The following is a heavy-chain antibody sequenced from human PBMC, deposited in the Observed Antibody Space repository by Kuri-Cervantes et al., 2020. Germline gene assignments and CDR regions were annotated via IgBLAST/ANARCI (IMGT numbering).Heavy chain of an antibody. J-gene: IGHJ4*02. D-gene: IGHD3-16*01. CDR2: ISYDGSNK. V-gene: IGHV3-30*04. CDR1: GFTFSSYT. Sequence: GGSLRLSCAASGFTFSSYTMHWVRQAPGKGLERVAVISYDGSNKYYADSVKGRFTISRDNSKNTLYLQMNSLRAEDTAVYYCAKDHGGNFDYWGQGTLVTVSS. CDR3: AKDHGGNFDY.